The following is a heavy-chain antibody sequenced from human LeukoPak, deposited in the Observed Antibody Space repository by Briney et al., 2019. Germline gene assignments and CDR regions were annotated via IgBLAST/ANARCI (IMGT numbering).Heavy chain of an antibody. J-gene: IGHJ4*02. D-gene: IGHD3-16*01. CDR3: AKDLGPYGGYFDY. CDR2: ISSSSSYI. V-gene: IGHV3-21*01. Sequence: PGGSLRLPCAASGFTFSSYSMNWVRQAPGKGLEWVSSISSSSSYIYYADSVKGRFTISRDNSKNALYLQMNSLRAEDTAVYYCAKDLGPYGGYFDYWGQGTLVTVSS. CDR1: GFTFSSYS.